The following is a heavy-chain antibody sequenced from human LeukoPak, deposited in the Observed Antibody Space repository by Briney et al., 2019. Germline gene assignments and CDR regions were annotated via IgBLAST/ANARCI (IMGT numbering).Heavy chain of an antibody. V-gene: IGHV3-48*03. CDR2: ISSSGSTI. D-gene: IGHD3-10*02. CDR1: GFTFSSYG. CDR3: AELGITMIGGV. Sequence: PGGSLRLSCAASGFTFSSYGMHWVCQAPGKGLEWVSYISSSGSTIYYADSVKGRFTISRDNAKNSLYLQMNSLRAEDTAVYYCAELGITMIGGVWGKGTTVTISS. J-gene: IGHJ6*04.